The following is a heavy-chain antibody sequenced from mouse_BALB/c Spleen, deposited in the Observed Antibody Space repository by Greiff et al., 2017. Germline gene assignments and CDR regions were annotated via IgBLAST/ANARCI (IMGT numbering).Heavy chain of an antibody. CDR1: GYTFTDYE. Sequence: VQLQESGAELVRPGASVTLSCKASGYTFTDYEMHWVKQTPVHGLEWIGAIDPETGGTAYNQKFKGKATLTADKSSSTAYMELRSLTSEDSAVYYCTRSRYWDNYWGQGTTLTVSS. D-gene: IGHD4-1*01. V-gene: IGHV1-15*01. CDR2: IDPETGGT. CDR3: TRSRYWDNY. J-gene: IGHJ2*01.